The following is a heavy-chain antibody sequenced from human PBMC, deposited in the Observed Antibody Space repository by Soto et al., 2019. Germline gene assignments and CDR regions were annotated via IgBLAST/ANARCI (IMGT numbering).Heavy chain of an antibody. CDR1: GGSISSYY. D-gene: IGHD3-10*01. J-gene: IGHJ6*02. CDR2: IYTSGST. V-gene: IGHV4-4*07. CDR3: ACDCVYSYGSGRADYYYSDMDV. Sequence: SETLSLTCSVSGGSISSYYWSWIRQPPGKGLEWIGRIYTSGSTNYNPSLKSRVTMSVDTSKNQFSLKLSSVTAADTAVYYCACDCVYSYGSGRADYYYSDMDVWGQGTTVTVSS.